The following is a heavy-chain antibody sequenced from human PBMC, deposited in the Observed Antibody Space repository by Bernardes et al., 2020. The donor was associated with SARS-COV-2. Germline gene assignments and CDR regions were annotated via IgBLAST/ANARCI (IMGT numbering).Heavy chain of an antibody. D-gene: IGHD2-8*01. J-gene: IGHJ5*02. V-gene: IGHV3-74*01. CDR1: GFTFGSAW. CDR3: ARDLGYCTNGVCSP. Sequence: GSLRLSCAASGFTFGSAWFHWVRQAPGKGLVWVSRINPDGSSTNYADSVKGRFTISRDNAKNMLFLQMSGLRAEDTAMYYCARDLGYCTNGVCSPWGQGTLVTVSS. CDR2: INPDGSST.